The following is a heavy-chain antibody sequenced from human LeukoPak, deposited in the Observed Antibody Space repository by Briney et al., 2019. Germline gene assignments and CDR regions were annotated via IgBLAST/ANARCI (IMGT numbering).Heavy chain of an antibody. D-gene: IGHD6-6*01. CDR3: ARAPGRIAARPYYFDY. CDR2: MNPNSGNT. Sequence: GASVKVSCKASGYTFTSYDINWVRQATGQGLEWMGWMNPNSGNTGYAQKFQGRVTMTRNTSISTAYMELSGLRSEDTAVYYCARAPGRIAARPYYFDYWGQGTLVTVSS. V-gene: IGHV1-8*01. CDR1: GYTFTSYD. J-gene: IGHJ4*02.